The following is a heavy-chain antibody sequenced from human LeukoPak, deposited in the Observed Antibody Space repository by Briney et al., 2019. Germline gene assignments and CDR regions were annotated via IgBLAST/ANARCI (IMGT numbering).Heavy chain of an antibody. CDR1: GDSISNQF. J-gene: IGHJ5*02. CDR2: VYGSRGT. V-gene: IGHV4-4*08. CDR3: ARVYCSSPSCSFPVFGSTNWIDP. Sequence: SETLSLTCSVSGDSISNQFWSWIRQSPGKGLEWIGYVYGSRGTDYNPSLESRVTMSRDTSKNEFSMRLRSVTAADAAIYYCARVYCSSPSCSFPVFGSTNWIDPWGQGIPVIVSS. D-gene: IGHD2-2*01.